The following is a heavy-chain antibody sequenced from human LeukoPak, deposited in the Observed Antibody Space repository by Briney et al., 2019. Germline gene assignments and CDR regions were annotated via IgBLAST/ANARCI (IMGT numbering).Heavy chain of an antibody. CDR2: IKQDGSEK. Sequence: GGSLRLTCAASGFTFRSYWLSWVRQAPGKGLALVANIKQDGSEKNYVDSVKGRFTISRDNAKNSLYLQMNTLRAEDTAVYDCARGGPNWFDPWGQGTLVTVSS. CDR3: ARGGPNWFDP. J-gene: IGHJ5*02. V-gene: IGHV3-7*01. CDR1: GFTFRSYW.